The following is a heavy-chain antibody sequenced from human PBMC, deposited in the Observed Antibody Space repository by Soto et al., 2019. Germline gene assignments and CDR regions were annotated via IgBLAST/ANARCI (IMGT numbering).Heavy chain of an antibody. CDR3: ARERRLSDYYFDS. CDR1: GDSVSSNNAD. V-gene: IGHV6-1*01. J-gene: IGHJ4*02. CDR2: TYYRSKWYN. Sequence: PSQTLSLTCAISGDSVSSNNADWNWIRQSPSRGLEWLGRTYYRSKWYNDYAVSVKSRITINPDTSKNQFSLHLNSVTPEDAAVYYCARERRLSDYYFDSWGQGTLVTVSS. D-gene: IGHD6-25*01.